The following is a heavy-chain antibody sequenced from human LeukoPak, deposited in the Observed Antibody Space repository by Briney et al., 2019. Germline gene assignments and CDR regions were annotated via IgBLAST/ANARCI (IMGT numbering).Heavy chain of an antibody. V-gene: IGHV3-23*01. CDR1: GFTFNSYA. CDR3: ASLDY. CDR2: ISAGGVTT. Sequence: PGGSLRLSCAASGFTFNSYAMSWVRQFPGKGLEWVSGISAGGVTTYYADSVKGRFTISRDNAKNTLYLQMNTLRAEDTAVYYSASLDYWGQGTPVTVSS. J-gene: IGHJ4*02.